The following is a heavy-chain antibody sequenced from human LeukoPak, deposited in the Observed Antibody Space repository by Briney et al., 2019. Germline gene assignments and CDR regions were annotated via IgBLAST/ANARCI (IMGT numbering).Heavy chain of an antibody. CDR2: ISGSGGST. J-gene: IGHJ4*02. CDR1: GFTFSSYA. D-gene: IGHD5-24*01. CDR3: AKIGRDGYNPFDY. Sequence: GGSLRLSCAASGFTFSSYAMSWVRQAPGKGLEWVSAISGSGGSTYYADSVKGRFTISRDNSKNTVYMQMNSLRVEDTAIYYCAKIGRDGYNPFDYWGQGTLVTVSS. V-gene: IGHV3-23*01.